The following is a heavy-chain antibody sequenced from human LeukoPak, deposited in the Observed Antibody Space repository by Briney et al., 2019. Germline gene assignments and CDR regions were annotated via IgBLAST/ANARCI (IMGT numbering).Heavy chain of an antibody. CDR1: GFTFNRYW. J-gene: IGHJ4*02. CDR2: INHSGST. D-gene: IGHD4-17*01. CDR3: ARDLHGDYRSRYFDY. Sequence: PGGSLRLSCAASGFTFNRYWMSWVRQAPGKGLEWIGEINHSGSTNYNPSLKSRVTISVDTSKNQFSLKLSSVTAADTAVYYCARDLHGDYRSRYFDYWGQGTLVTVSS. V-gene: IGHV4-34*01.